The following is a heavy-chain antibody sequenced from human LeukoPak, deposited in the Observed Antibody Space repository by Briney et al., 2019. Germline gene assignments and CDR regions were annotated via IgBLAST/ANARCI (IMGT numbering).Heavy chain of an antibody. CDR1: GFTFNNYA. D-gene: IGHD6-13*01. V-gene: IGHV3-23*01. CDR3: AKGQAAAGTSSWFDP. Sequence: GGSLRLSCAASGFTFNNYAMSWVRQAPGKGLEWVSRISGSGGGTYYADSVKGRFTISRDNSKNTLYLQMNSLRVEDTAVYYCAKGQAAAGTSSWFDPWGQGTLVSVSS. CDR2: ISGSGGGT. J-gene: IGHJ5*02.